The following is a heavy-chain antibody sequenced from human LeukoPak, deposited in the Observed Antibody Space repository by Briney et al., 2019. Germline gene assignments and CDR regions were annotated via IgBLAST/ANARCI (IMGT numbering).Heavy chain of an antibody. Sequence: GESLKISCKGSGYSFTSYWIGWVRQMPGKGPEWMGNIYPGDSDTRYSPSFQGQVTISADKSISTAYLQWSSLKASDTAMYYCARAYYYDSSGYYSYFDYWGQGTLVTVSS. D-gene: IGHD3-22*01. CDR1: GYSFTSYW. J-gene: IGHJ4*02. CDR3: ARAYYYDSSGYYSYFDY. V-gene: IGHV5-51*01. CDR2: IYPGDSDT.